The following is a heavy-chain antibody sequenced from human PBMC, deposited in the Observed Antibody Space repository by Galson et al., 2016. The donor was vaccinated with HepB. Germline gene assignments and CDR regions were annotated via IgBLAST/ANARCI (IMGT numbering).Heavy chain of an antibody. CDR3: ARLKVDYGDYGGYYFGMDV. V-gene: IGHV4-61*05. Sequence: SETLSLTCSVSGGSVSFRNYYWAWIRQPPGEGLEWIGYIHHSGSTTYKASLKSRLTISIDTSKDQFSLKLSSVTAADTALYYCARLKVDYGDYGGYYFGMDVWGQGTTVTVSS. CDR2: IHHSGST. CDR1: GGSVSFRNYY. J-gene: IGHJ6*02. D-gene: IGHD4-17*01.